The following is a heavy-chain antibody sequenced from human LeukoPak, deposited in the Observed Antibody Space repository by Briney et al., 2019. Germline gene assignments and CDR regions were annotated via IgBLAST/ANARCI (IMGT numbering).Heavy chain of an antibody. D-gene: IGHD1-26*01. Sequence: SETLSLTCTVSGGSISSGSYYWTWIRQPAGKGLEWIGRIYTSGSTNYNPSLKSRVTISVDTSKNQSSLKLSSVTAADTAVYYCARIRVVRAGDYWGQGTLVTVSS. CDR1: GGSISSGSYY. CDR3: ARIRVVRAGDY. V-gene: IGHV4-61*02. J-gene: IGHJ4*02. CDR2: IYTSGST.